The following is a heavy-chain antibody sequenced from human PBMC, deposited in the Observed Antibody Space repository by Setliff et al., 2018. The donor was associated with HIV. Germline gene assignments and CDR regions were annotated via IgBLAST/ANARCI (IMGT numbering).Heavy chain of an antibody. CDR1: GYSISSGFY. CDR3: ARRTIWGDAFDI. CDR2: IFHSGNT. J-gene: IGHJ3*02. Sequence: PSETLSLTCNVSGYSISSGFYWGWIRQPPGKGLGWIGNIFHSGNTDQNPSLKSRVTMSVETSENQFSLRLNSVTAADTAVYYCARRTIWGDAFDIWGRGTMVTVS. D-gene: IGHD3-16*01. V-gene: IGHV4-38-2*02.